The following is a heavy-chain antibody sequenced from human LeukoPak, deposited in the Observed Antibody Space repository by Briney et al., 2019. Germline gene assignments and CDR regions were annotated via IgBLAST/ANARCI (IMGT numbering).Heavy chain of an antibody. CDR3: AKELSNWNYFDY. J-gene: IGHJ4*02. Sequence: PGGSLRLSCVASGFTFSSYAMSWVRQAPGKGLEWVSAITSSGGSTYYADSVRGRFTISRDNSKNTLYLEMDSLRAEDTAVYYCAKELSNWNYFDYWGQGTLVTVSS. CDR2: ITSSGGST. V-gene: IGHV3-23*01. D-gene: IGHD1-1*01. CDR1: GFTFSSYA.